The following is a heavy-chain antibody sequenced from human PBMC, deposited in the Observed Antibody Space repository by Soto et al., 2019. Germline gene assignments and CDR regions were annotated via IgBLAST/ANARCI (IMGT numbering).Heavy chain of an antibody. CDR3: ARDAQVILQTKTKFYYYYYMDV. J-gene: IGHJ6*03. CDR1: GFTVSSNY. CDR2: IYSGGST. V-gene: IGHV3-66*01. Sequence: EVQLVESGGGLVQPGGSLRLSCAASGFTVSSNYMSWVRQAPGKGLEWVSVIYSGGSTYYADSVKGRFTISRDNSKTTPYLQMNRLRAEDTAVYYCARDAQVILQTKTKFYYYYYMDVWGKGTTVTVSS. D-gene: IGHD3-16*02.